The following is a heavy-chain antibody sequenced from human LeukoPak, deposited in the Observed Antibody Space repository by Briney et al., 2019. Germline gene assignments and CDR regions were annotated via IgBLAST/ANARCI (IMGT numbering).Heavy chain of an antibody. Sequence: SVKVSCKASGGTFSSYAISWVRQAPGQGLEWMGGVIPIFGTANYAQKFQGRVTITADESTSTAYMELSSLRSEDTAVYYCARLGPFYDSSSYGDFNWFDPWGQGTLVTVSS. V-gene: IGHV1-69*13. D-gene: IGHD3-22*01. J-gene: IGHJ5*02. CDR3: ARLGPFYDSSSYGDFNWFDP. CDR1: GGTFSSYA. CDR2: VIPIFGTA.